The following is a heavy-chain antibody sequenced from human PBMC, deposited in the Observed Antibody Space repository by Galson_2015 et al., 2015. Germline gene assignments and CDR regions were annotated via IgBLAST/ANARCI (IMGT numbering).Heavy chain of an antibody. D-gene: IGHD3-10*01. CDR3: AREGWYGSGSGENYYYYYMDV. V-gene: IGHV1-18*01. J-gene: IGHJ6*03. CDR1: GYTFTSYG. Sequence: SVKVSCKASGYTFTSYGISWVRQAPGQGLEWMGWISAYNGNTNYAQKLQGRVTMTTDTSTSTAYMELRSLRSDDTAVYYCAREGWYGSGSGENYYYYYMDVWGKGTTVTVSS. CDR2: ISAYNGNT.